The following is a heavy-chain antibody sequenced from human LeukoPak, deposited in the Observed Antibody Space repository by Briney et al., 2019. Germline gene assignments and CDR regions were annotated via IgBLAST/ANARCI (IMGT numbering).Heavy chain of an antibody. D-gene: IGHD3-3*01. CDR3: ARLTGDFWSGYYADDYYYYYMDV. CDR1: GYSFTSYW. CDR2: IYPGDSDT. J-gene: IGHJ6*03. Sequence: GESLKISCKGSGYSFTSYWIGWVRQMPGKGLEWMGIIYPGDSDTRYSPSFQGQVTISADKSISTAYLQWSSLKASDTAMYYCARLTGDFWSGYYADDYYYYYMDVWGKGTTVTVSS. V-gene: IGHV5-51*01.